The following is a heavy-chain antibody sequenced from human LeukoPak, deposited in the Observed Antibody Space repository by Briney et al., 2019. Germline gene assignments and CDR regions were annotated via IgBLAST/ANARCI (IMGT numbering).Heavy chain of an antibody. CDR2: ISGSGYST. V-gene: IGHV3-23*01. CDR3: AKEAGYSGYDYPDY. Sequence: GGSLRLSCAATGFTFSSYAMSWVRQAPGKGLEWVSAISGSGYSTYYADSVKGRFTISRDNSKNTLYLQMNSLRTEDTAVYYCAKEAGYSGYDYPDYWGQGTLVTVSS. D-gene: IGHD5-12*01. J-gene: IGHJ4*02. CDR1: GFTFSSYA.